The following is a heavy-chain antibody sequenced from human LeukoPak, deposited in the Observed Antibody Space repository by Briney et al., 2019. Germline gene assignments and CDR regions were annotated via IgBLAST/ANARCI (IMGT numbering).Heavy chain of an antibody. D-gene: IGHD3-22*01. J-gene: IGHJ4*02. CDR3: ARGEGYYDSSGYYQVFLPNGD. CDR2: INPYSGGT. V-gene: IGHV1-2*02. CDR1: GYTFTGYY. Sequence: GASVKVSCKASGYTFTGYYMHWVRQAPGQGLEWMGWINPYSGGTNYAQKFQGRVTMTRDTSISTAYMELSRLRSDDTAVYYCARGEGYYDSSGYYQVFLPNGDWGQGTLVTVSS.